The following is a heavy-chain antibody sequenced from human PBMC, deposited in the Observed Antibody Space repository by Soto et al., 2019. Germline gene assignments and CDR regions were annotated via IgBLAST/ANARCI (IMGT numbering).Heavy chain of an antibody. Sequence: QVQLQESGPGLVKPSQTLSLPCSVSGASISSGGYYWTGIRQHPGKGLEWIGYISYRGSTYYTPSLKGRVTISLDTSKNQFSLKLSSVTAADTAVYYCARSVFPWGQGTLVTVSS. CDR3: ARSVFP. CDR1: GASISSGGYY. V-gene: IGHV4-31*03. J-gene: IGHJ5*02. CDR2: ISYRGST.